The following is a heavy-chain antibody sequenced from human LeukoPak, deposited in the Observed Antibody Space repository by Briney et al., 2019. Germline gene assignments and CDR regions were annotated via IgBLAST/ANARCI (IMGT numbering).Heavy chain of an antibody. CDR1: VFTFCSYW. D-gene: IGHD3-16*02. Sequence: PGGSLRLSCAASVFTFCSYWMSCVREAPGEGLEWVANIKQDGSEKYYVDSVKGRFPISRDNAKNSLYLQMDSLRVEDTDVYYCARETSVGTRGGLWGSYRLKWFDPWGQGTLGTVSS. V-gene: IGHV3-7*01. J-gene: IGHJ5*02. CDR3: ARETSVGTRGGLWGSYRLKWFDP. CDR2: IKQDGSEK.